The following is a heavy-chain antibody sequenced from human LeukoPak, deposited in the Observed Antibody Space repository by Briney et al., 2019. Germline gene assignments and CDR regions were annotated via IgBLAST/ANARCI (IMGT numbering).Heavy chain of an antibody. V-gene: IGHV4-4*07. CDR3: ARSHYDSSGYFYGMDV. CDR1: GGSISSYY. CDR2: IYTSGST. Sequence: PSETLSLTCTVSGGSISSYYWSWIRQPAGKGLEWIGRIYTSGSTNYNPSLKSRVTMSVDTSKNQFSLKLSSVTAADTAVYYCARSHYDSSGYFYGMDVWGQGTTVTVSS. D-gene: IGHD3-22*01. J-gene: IGHJ6*02.